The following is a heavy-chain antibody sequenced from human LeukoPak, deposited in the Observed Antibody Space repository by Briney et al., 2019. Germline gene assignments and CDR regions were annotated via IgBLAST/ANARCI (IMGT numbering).Heavy chain of an antibody. D-gene: IGHD6-19*01. CDR3: ARHRDSSALYYFDF. CDR1: GYTFTSYW. J-gene: IGHJ4*02. V-gene: IGHV5-51*01. CDR2: IYPGDSDT. Sequence: GESLKISCKGSGYTFTSYWIDWVRQMPGKGLEWMGIIYPGDSDTRYSPSFQGQVTISADKSITTAYLQWSSLKASDTAMYYCARHRDSSALYYFDFWGQGTLVTVSS.